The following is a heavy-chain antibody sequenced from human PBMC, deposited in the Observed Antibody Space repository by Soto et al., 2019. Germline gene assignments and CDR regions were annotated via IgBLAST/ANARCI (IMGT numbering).Heavy chain of an antibody. Sequence: QVQLQESGPGLMKPSGTLSLACAVSGDSVSSNNWWSWVRQPPGKGLEWIGEIYPGVTTNYNPSLKSRVTISLDKSNNQFSLELSSVTAADTAVYYCARGSTWRVDPWGQGTLVTVSS. V-gene: IGHV4-4*02. CDR3: ARGSTWRVDP. CDR2: IYPGVTT. D-gene: IGHD3-3*01. J-gene: IGHJ5*02. CDR1: GDSVSSNNW.